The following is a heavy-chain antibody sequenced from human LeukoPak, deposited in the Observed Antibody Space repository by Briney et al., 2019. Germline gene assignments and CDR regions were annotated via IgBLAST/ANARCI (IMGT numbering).Heavy chain of an antibody. Sequence: GGSLRLSCAASGFTFSSYWMSWVRQAPGKGLEWVANIKQDGSEKYYVDSVKGRFTISRDNAKNSLYLQMNRLRAEDTAVYYCARDLGYYDYVWGSYRYRDLFDYWGQGTLVTVSS. V-gene: IGHV3-7*01. J-gene: IGHJ4*02. CDR2: IKQDGSEK. CDR1: GFTFSSYW. D-gene: IGHD3-16*02. CDR3: ARDLGYYDYVWGSYRYRDLFDY.